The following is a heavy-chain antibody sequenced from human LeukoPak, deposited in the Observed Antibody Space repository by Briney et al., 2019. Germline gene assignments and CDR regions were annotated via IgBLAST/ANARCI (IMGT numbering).Heavy chain of an antibody. CDR1: GGSFSSGSYY. V-gene: IGHV4-61*01. CDR2: IYYSGST. D-gene: IGHD7-27*01. Sequence: PSETLSLTCTVSGGSFSSGSYYWSWIRQPPGKGLEWIGYIYYSGSTNYNPSLKSRVTISVDTSKNQFSLKLSSVTAADTAVYYCARARAWGIDYWGQGTLVTVSS. CDR3: ARARAWGIDY. J-gene: IGHJ4*02.